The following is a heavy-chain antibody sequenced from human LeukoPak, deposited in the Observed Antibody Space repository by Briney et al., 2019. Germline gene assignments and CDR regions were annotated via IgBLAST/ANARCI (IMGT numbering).Heavy chain of an antibody. CDR3: ARDRGYYDSSGYESTRLDAFDI. D-gene: IGHD3-22*01. V-gene: IGHV3-21*01. CDR1: GFTFSSYS. Sequence: GGSLRLSCAASGFTFSSYSMNWVRQAPGKGLEWVSSISSSSSYIYYADSVKGRFTISRDNAKNPLYLQMNSLRAEDTAVYYCARDRGYYDSSGYESTRLDAFDIWGQGTMVTVSS. CDR2: ISSSSSYI. J-gene: IGHJ3*02.